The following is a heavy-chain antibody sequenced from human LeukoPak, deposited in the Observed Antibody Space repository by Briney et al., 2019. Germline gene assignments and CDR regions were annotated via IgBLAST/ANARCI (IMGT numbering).Heavy chain of an antibody. CDR3: ARDLGLGVIDY. D-gene: IGHD3-16*01. J-gene: IGHJ4*02. Sequence: GFLRLSCAASGITVSSNKMNWVRQAPGKGLEWVSVLYSGGSTNYADSVKGRFTISRDNSKNTLYLQMNSLRAEDTAVYYCARDLGLGVIDYWGQGTLVIVSS. V-gene: IGHV3-66*01. CDR1: GITVSSNK. CDR2: LYSGGST.